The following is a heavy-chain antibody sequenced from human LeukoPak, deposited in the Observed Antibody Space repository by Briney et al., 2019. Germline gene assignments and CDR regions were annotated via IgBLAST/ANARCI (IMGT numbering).Heavy chain of an antibody. CDR2: ISGSGGST. V-gene: IGHV3-23*01. D-gene: IGHD5-24*01. CDR3: AKDLGRDGYNYGAFDI. J-gene: IGHJ3*02. Sequence: GGSLRLSCAASGITFTSYAMTWVRQAPGKGLEWVSAISGSGGSTYYADSVKGRFTISRDNSKNTLYLQMNSLRAEDTAVYYCAKDLGRDGYNYGAFDIWGQGTMVTVSS. CDR1: GITFTSYA.